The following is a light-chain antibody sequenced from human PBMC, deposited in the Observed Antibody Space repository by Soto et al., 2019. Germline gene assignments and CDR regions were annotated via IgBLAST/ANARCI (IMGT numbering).Light chain of an antibody. CDR2: GAS. CDR3: QQYNSYSGT. Sequence: EIVMTQSPATLSVSPGERATLSCRASQSVDSNLAWYQQKPGQAPRLLIFGASTRATGIPARFSGSGSGTDFTLTISSLQSEDFATYYCQQYNSYSGTFGQGTKLEIK. J-gene: IGKJ2*01. V-gene: IGKV3D-15*01. CDR1: QSVDSN.